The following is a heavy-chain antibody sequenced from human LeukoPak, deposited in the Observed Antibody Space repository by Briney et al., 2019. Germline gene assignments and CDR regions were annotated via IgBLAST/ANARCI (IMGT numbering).Heavy chain of an antibody. CDR3: ARLLSRRAPYYYMDV. Sequence: SETLSLTCAVYGGSFSGYYWSWIRQPPGKGLEWIGEINHSGSTNYNPPLKSRVTISVDTSKNQFSLKLSSVTAADTAVYYCARLLSRRAPYYYMDVWGKGTTVTISS. J-gene: IGHJ6*03. CDR2: INHSGST. V-gene: IGHV4-34*01. CDR1: GGSFSGYY.